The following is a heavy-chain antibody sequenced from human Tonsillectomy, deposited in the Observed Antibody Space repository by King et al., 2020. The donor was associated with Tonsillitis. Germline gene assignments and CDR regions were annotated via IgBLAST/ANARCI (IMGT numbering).Heavy chain of an antibody. CDR2: ISGSSVTI. Sequence: VQLVESGGGLAQPGGSLRLSCAASGFTFSSYNMNWVRQAPGKGLEWVSYISGSSVTIDYADSVKGRFTISRDNARNALYLQMDSLRAEDTAVYYCVRGRSAGYYGIFDYWGQGMQVAVSS. J-gene: IGHJ4*02. V-gene: IGHV3-48*01. CDR3: VRGRSAGYYGIFDY. D-gene: IGHD3-22*01. CDR1: GFTFSSYN.